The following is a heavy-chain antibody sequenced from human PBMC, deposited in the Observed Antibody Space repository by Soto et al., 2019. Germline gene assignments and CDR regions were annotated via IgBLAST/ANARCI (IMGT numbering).Heavy chain of an antibody. CDR2: IWYDGSNK. Sequence: PGGSLRLSCAASGFTFSSYGMHWVRQAPGKGLEWVAVIWYDGSNKYYADSVKGRFTISRDNSKNTLYLQMNCLRAEDTAVYYCARDNGLYGYYYYGMDVWGQGTTVTVSS. CDR3: ARDNGLYGYYYYGMDV. V-gene: IGHV3-33*01. D-gene: IGHD2-8*01. CDR1: GFTFSSYG. J-gene: IGHJ6*02.